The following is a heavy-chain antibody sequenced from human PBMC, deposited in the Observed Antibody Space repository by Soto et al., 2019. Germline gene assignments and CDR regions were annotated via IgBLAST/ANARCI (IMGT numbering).Heavy chain of an antibody. D-gene: IGHD6-6*01. CDR2: VNAYNGNT. V-gene: IGHV1-18*01. CDR1: GYTFTSFG. Sequence: QVQLVQSGGEVKKPGASVKVSCKASGYTFTSFGVNWVRQAPGQGLEWMGWVNAYNGNTNYAQKFQGRVTLTPDTSTSTAYMEVRSLRSADTAVYYCATGAARIVAHGIWGHGTLVTVSS. J-gene: IGHJ4*01. CDR3: ATGAARIVAHGI.